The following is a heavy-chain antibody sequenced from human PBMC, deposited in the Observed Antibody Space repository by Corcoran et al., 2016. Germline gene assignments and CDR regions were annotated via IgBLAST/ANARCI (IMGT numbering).Heavy chain of an antibody. Sequence: QVQLVQSGAEVKKPGSSVKVSCKASGGTFSSYAISWVRQAPGQGLEWMGGIIPIFGTANYAQKFQGRVTNTADESTSTAYMELSSLRSEDTAVYYCARAHRPDIVVVPAAIWGWFDPWGQGTLVTVSS. D-gene: IGHD2-2*01. CDR3: ARAHRPDIVVVPAAIWGWFDP. CDR2: IIPIFGTA. V-gene: IGHV1-69*01. J-gene: IGHJ5*02. CDR1: GGTFSSYA.